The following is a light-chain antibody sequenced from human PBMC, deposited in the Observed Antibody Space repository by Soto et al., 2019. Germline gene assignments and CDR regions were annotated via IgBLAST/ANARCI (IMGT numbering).Light chain of an antibody. CDR1: EDISNF. V-gene: IGKV1-33*01. CDR3: EQYHNLLLS. CDR2: DAS. J-gene: IGKJ4*01. Sequence: DIQMTQSPSSLSASVGDRVTISCQATEDISNFLNWYQQKPGQAPKLLIYDASNLEAGVPSRFSGGGSGTHFTLTISSLQPEDFATYYCEQYHNLLLSFGGGTKVDIK.